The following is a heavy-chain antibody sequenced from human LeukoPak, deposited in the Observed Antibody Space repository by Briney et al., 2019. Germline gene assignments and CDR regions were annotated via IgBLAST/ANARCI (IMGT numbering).Heavy chain of an antibody. CDR3: AKHGEAYGDSRTDY. D-gene: IGHD4-17*01. Sequence: GGSLRLSCAASGFTFRSYAMSWVRQAPGRGLEWVSAISASGGSSYNADPVKGRFTISRDNSKNTLDLQMNSLRADDTAVYYCAKHGEAYGDSRTDYWGQGTLVTVSS. CDR2: ISASGGSS. CDR1: GFTFRSYA. V-gene: IGHV3-23*01. J-gene: IGHJ4*02.